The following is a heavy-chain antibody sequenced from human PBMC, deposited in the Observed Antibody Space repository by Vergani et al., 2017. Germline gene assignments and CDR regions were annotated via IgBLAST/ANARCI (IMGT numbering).Heavy chain of an antibody. D-gene: IGHD3-3*01. J-gene: IGHJ4*02. CDR3: ARPRDRRYYFDY. V-gene: IGHV4-39*01. CDR1: GGSISSSSYY. Sequence: QLKLQESGPGLVKPSETLSLTCTVSGGSISSSSYYWGWIRQPPGKGLEWIGSIYYSGSTYYNPSLKSRVTISVDTSKNQFSLKLSSVTAADTAVYYCARPRDRRYYFDYWGQGTLVTVSS. CDR2: IYYSGST.